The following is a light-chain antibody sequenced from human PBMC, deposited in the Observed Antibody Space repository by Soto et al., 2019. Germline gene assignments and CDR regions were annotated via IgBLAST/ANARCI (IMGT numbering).Light chain of an antibody. Sequence: DIQMTHSPSTLSASVGDRVTITCRASQSISRWLAWYQQKPGKAPQALIYDASSLKSGVPSRFSGNGSGTEFTLTISSMKPDDFATYYCQQYNTYSTFGQGTRLEIK. CDR3: QQYNTYST. CDR1: QSISRW. CDR2: DAS. V-gene: IGKV1-5*01. J-gene: IGKJ5*01.